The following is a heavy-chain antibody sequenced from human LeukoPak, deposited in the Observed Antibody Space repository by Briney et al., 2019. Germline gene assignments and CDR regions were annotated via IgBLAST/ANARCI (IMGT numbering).Heavy chain of an antibody. J-gene: IGHJ5*02. CDR1: GFTFSSYA. CDR2: ISYDGSNK. D-gene: IGHD2-2*01. CDR3: AKVGQREFVSWAWFDP. Sequence: GGSLRLSCAASGFTFSSYAMHWVRQAPGKGLEWVAVISYDGSNKYYADSVKGRFTISRDNSKNTLYLQMNSLRAEDTAVYYCAKVGQREFVSWAWFDPWGQGTLVTVSS. V-gene: IGHV3-30*04.